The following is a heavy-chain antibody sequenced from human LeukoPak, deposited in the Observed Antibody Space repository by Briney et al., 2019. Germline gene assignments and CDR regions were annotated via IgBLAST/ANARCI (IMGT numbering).Heavy chain of an antibody. D-gene: IGHD4-17*01. CDR1: GGSISGSSYY. J-gene: IGHJ4*02. V-gene: IGHV4-39*01. CDR2: IYYSGST. Sequence: SETLSLTCTVSGGSISGSSYYWGWIRQSPGKGLEWIGSIYYSGSTYYNPSLKSRVTISVDTSKNQFSLKLSSVTAADTAVYYCARPDYGDYFDYWGQGTLVTVSS. CDR3: ARPDYGDYFDY.